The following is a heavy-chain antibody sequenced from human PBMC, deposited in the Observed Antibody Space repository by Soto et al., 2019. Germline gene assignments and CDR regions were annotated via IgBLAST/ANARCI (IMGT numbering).Heavy chain of an antibody. V-gene: IGHV3-23*01. Sequence: EVQLLESGGGLVQPGGSLRLSCAASGFTFSSYAMSWDRQAPGKGLEWVSAISGSGGSTYYADSVKGRFTISRDNSKNTLYRQMTSLRAEDTAVYYCAKLKGDGYAFDIWGQVTMVTVSS. D-gene: IGHD1-26*01. CDR1: GFTFSSYA. J-gene: IGHJ3*02. CDR3: AKLKGDGYAFDI. CDR2: ISGSGGST.